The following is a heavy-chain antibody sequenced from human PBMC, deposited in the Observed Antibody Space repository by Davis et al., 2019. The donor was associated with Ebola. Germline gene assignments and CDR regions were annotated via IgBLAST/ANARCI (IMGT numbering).Heavy chain of an antibody. J-gene: IGHJ4*02. V-gene: IGHV1-3*01. D-gene: IGHD1-7*01. CDR1: GYTFTSYA. CDR3: ARTPYWNYPPSY. CDR2: INAGNGNT. Sequence: AASVKVSCKASGYTFTSYAMHWVRQAPGQRLEWMGWINAGNGNTKYSQKFQGRVTITRDTSASTAYMELRSLRSDDTAVYYCARTPYWNYPPSYWGQGTLVTVSS.